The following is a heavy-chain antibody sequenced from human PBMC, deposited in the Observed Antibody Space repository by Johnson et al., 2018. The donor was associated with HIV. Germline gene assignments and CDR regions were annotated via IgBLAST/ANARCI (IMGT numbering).Heavy chain of an antibody. Sequence: VQLVESGGVAVQPGGSLRLSCAASGFSFADYAMHWVRQAPGKGLEWVSLVCWDGGDTYYADSVKGRFIIFRENTKESLYLQMNSLRPEDTALYFCAKDSDTYYYGSGDAFDIWGQGTMVTVSS. CDR3: AKDSDTYYYGSGDAFDI. D-gene: IGHD3-10*01. CDR2: VCWDGGDT. CDR1: GFSFADYA. V-gene: IGHV3-43D*03. J-gene: IGHJ3*02.